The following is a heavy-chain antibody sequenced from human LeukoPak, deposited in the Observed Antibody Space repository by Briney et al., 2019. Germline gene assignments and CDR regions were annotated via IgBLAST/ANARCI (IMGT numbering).Heavy chain of an antibody. Sequence: PSETLSLTCTVSGGSISSGGYYWSWIRQPPGKGLEWIGYIYYSGSTNYNPSLKSRVTISVDTSKNQFSLKLSSVTAADTAVYYCARGGLGPFHDYGDYYFDYWGQGTLVTVSS. D-gene: IGHD4-17*01. CDR1: GGSISSGGYY. V-gene: IGHV4-61*08. J-gene: IGHJ4*02. CDR3: ARGGLGPFHDYGDYYFDY. CDR2: IYYSGST.